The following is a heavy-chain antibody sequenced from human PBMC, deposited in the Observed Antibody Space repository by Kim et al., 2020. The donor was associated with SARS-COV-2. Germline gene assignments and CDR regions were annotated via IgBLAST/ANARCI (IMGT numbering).Heavy chain of an antibody. CDR3: AKDMIPYYDSSGYYYEDY. CDR2: ISGDGGST. Sequence: GGSLRLSCAASGFTFDDYAMHWVRQAPGKGLEWVSLISGDGGSTYYADSVKGRFTISRDNSKNSLYLQMNSLRTEDTALYYCAKDMIPYYDSSGYYYEDYWGQGTLVTVSS. D-gene: IGHD3-22*01. V-gene: IGHV3-43*02. CDR1: GFTFDDYA. J-gene: IGHJ4*02.